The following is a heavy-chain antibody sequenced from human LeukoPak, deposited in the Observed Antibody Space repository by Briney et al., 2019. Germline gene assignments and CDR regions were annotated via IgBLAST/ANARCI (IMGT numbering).Heavy chain of an antibody. CDR3: ARVSYCSSTSCYDY. CDR2: ISGSGGST. V-gene: IGHV3-23*01. D-gene: IGHD2-2*01. Sequence: PGGSLRLSCAASGFTFSSYAMSWVRQAPGKGLEWVSAISGSGGSTYYADSVKGRFTISRDNAKNSLYLQMNSLRAEDTAVYYCARVSYCSSTSCYDYWGQGTLVTVSS. CDR1: GFTFSSYA. J-gene: IGHJ4*02.